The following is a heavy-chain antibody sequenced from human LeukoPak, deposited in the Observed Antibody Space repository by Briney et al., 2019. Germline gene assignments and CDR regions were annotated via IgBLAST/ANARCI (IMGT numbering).Heavy chain of an antibody. J-gene: IGHJ5*02. Sequence: PSETLSLTCTVSGGSISSYYWSWIRQPAGKGLEWIGRIYTSGSTNYNPSLKSRVTMSVDTSKNQFSLKLSSVTAADTAVYYCARAEYSSSLNWFDPWGQGTLVTVSS. CDR1: GGSISSYY. V-gene: IGHV4-4*07. CDR2: IYTSGST. CDR3: ARAEYSSSLNWFDP. D-gene: IGHD6-6*01.